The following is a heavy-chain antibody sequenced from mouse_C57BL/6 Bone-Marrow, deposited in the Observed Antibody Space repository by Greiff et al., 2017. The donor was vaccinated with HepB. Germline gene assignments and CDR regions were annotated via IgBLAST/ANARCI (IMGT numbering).Heavy chain of an antibody. D-gene: IGHD1-1*01. V-gene: IGHV1-82*01. CDR1: GYAFSSSW. CDR3: ARSGYGSSYWWYFDV. CDR2: IYPGDGDT. Sequence: QVQLQQSGPELVKPGASVKISCKASGYAFSSSWMNWVKQRPGKGLEWIGRIYPGDGDTNYNGKFKGKATLTADKSSSTAYMQLSSLTSEDSAVYFCARSGYGSSYWWYFDVWGTGTTVTVSS. J-gene: IGHJ1*03.